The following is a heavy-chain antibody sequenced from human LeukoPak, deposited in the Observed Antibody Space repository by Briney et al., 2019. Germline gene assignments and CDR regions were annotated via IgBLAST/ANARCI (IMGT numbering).Heavy chain of an antibody. CDR1: GYTFTSYD. D-gene: IGHD3-3*01. CDR2: MNPNSGNT. Sequence: ASVKVSCKASGYTFTSYDIIWVRQATGQGLEWVGWMNPNSGNTGYAQKFQGRVTMTRNTSISTAYMELSSLRSEDTAVYYCARTRPVRTIFGAVSRYNWFDPWGQGTLVTVSS. J-gene: IGHJ5*02. CDR3: ARTRPVRTIFGAVSRYNWFDP. V-gene: IGHV1-8*01.